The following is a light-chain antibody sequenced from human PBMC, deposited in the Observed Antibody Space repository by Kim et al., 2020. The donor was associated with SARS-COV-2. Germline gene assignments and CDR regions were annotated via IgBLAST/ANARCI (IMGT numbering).Light chain of an antibody. CDR2: GKK. J-gene: IGLJ3*02. CDR1: SLRNYY. Sequence: AVEQILRITCQGNSLRNYYAVCFQQKQGQAPVLVIYGKKNRPAGIPDRFSGSSSVDTASLTITGAQAEDEAVYYCCSRDPSGHLWVFGGGTKLTVL. V-gene: IGLV3-19*01. CDR3: CSRDPSGHLWV.